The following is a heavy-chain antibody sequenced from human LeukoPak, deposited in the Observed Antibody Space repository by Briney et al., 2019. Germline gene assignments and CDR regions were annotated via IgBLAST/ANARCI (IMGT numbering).Heavy chain of an antibody. CDR2: INPNNGAT. Sequence: ASVKVSCKASGYTFTGYYMHWVRQAPGQGLEWMGRINPNNGATNYAQTLQGRVALTGDTSISTAYMELSSLRSDDTAVYYCTRESGSYHGNDYWGQGTLVTVSS. D-gene: IGHD1-26*01. J-gene: IGHJ4*02. CDR1: GYTFTGYY. CDR3: TRESGSYHGNDY. V-gene: IGHV1-2*06.